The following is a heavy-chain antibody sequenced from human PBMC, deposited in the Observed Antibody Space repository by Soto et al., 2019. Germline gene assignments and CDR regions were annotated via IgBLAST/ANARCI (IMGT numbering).Heavy chain of an antibody. Sequence: GGSLRLSCAASGFTFSAYGMHWVRQAPGKGLEWVALMSYDGMNKYYADSVKGRFTISRDNSRNTLYLQMNSLGAEDTAVYYCAKDGGVRQYYYYYGMDVWGQGTTVTVSS. CDR2: MSYDGMNK. CDR3: AKDGGVRQYYYYYGMDV. J-gene: IGHJ6*02. CDR1: GFTFSAYG. D-gene: IGHD3-16*01. V-gene: IGHV3-30*18.